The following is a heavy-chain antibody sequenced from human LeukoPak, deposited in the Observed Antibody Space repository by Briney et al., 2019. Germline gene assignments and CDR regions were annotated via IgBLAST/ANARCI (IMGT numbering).Heavy chain of an antibody. CDR1: GFTFSSYW. V-gene: IGHV3-23*01. CDR3: AKDKYDFWSGYLDY. CDR2: ISGSGGST. Sequence: GGSLRLSCAASGFTFSSYWMHWVRQAPGKGLEWVSAISGSGGSTYYADSVKGRFTISRDNSKNTLYLQMNSLRAEDTAVYYCAKDKYDFWSGYLDYWGQGTLVTVSS. J-gene: IGHJ4*02. D-gene: IGHD3-3*01.